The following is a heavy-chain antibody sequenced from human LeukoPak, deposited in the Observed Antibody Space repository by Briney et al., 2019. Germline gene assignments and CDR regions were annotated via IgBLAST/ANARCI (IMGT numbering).Heavy chain of an antibody. D-gene: IGHD3-22*01. CDR2: ISSSSYI. J-gene: IGHJ4*02. Sequence: PGGSLRLSCAASGFTFSSYSMNWVRQAPGKGLEWVSSISSSSYIYYADSVKGRFTISRDNAKNSLYLQMNSLRAEDTAVYYCATPPYYYDSSGYYPLDYWGQGTLVTVSS. V-gene: IGHV3-21*01. CDR3: ATPPYYYDSSGYYPLDY. CDR1: GFTFSSYS.